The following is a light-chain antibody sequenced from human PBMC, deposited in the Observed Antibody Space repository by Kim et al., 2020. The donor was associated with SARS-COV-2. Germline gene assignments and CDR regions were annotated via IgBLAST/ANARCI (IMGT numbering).Light chain of an antibody. V-gene: IGLV3-21*04. Sequence: SYELTQPPSVSVAPGKTARITCGGNNIGSKSVHWYQQKPGQAPVLVIYYDNDRPSGIPERFSGSNSGNTATLTISGVEAGDEADYYCQLWDSSSDSWVFGGGTQLTVL. J-gene: IGLJ3*02. CDR2: YDN. CDR3: QLWDSSSDSWV. CDR1: NIGSKS.